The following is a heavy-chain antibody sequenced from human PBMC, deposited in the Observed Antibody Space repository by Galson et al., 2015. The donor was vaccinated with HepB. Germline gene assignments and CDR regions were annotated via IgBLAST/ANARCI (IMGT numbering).Heavy chain of an antibody. V-gene: IGHV1-8*01. D-gene: IGHD3-10*01. CDR2: MNPNSGNT. J-gene: IGHJ5*02. CDR1: GYTFTSYD. Sequence: SVKVSCKASGYTFTSYDINWVRQATGQGLEWMGWMNPNSGNTGYAQKFQGRVTMTRNTSISTAYMELSSLRSEDTAVYYCARGNTMVQGVIITRESDPWGQGTLVTVSS. CDR3: ARGNTMVQGVIITRESDP.